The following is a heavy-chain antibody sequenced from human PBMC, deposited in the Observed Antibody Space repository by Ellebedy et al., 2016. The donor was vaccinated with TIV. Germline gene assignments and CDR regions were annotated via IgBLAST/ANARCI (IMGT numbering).Heavy chain of an antibody. CDR1: GFTFSNYA. J-gene: IGHJ3*02. CDR2: VSASGGWI. V-gene: IGHV3-23*01. CDR3: ARGALSAFDI. D-gene: IGHD1-26*01. Sequence: GESLKISCAASGFTFSNYAISWVRQAPGKGLEWVSGVSASGGWIHYADSVKGRFTISRENAKNSLYLQMNSLRAGDTAVYFCARGALSAFDIWGQGTMVTVSS.